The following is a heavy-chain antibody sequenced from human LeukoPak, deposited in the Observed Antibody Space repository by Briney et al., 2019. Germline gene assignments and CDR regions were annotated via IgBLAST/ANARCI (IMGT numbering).Heavy chain of an antibody. D-gene: IGHD2-21*01. CDR2: INPNSGGT. J-gene: IGHJ4*02. CDR3: ARLNRIVVDLGYYFDY. Sequence: GASVKVSCKASGYTFTGYYMHWVRQAPGQGLEWMGWINPNSGGTNYAQKFQGRVTMTRDTSISTAYMELSRLRSDDTAVYYCARLNRIVVDLGYYFDYWGQGTLVTVSS. V-gene: IGHV1-2*02. CDR1: GYTFTGYY.